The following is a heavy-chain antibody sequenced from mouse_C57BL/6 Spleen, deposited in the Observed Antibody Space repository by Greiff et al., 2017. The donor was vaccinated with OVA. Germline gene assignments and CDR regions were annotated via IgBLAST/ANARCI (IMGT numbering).Heavy chain of an antibody. D-gene: IGHD1-2*01. CDR1: GYTFTNYW. V-gene: IGHV1-63*01. Sequence: QVQLQQSGAELVRPGTSVKMSCKASGYTFTNYWIGWAKQRPGHGLEWIGGIYPGGGYTNYNEKFKGKATLTADKSSSPPYMQCISLTSEDAAIYYCATGSTAPNYWGQGTTLTVSS. CDR2: IYPGGGYT. J-gene: IGHJ2*01. CDR3: ATGSTAPNY.